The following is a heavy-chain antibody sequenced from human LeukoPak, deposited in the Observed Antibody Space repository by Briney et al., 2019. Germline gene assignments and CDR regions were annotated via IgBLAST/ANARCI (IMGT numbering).Heavy chain of an antibody. V-gene: IGHV3-48*03. CDR3: ARVKPTYYYDSSGYYRPYYFDY. D-gene: IGHD3-22*01. CDR2: ISSSGSTI. CDR1: VFTFSSYE. J-gene: IGHJ4*02. Sequence: GGSLRLSCAAPVFTFSSYEMNWVRQAPGKGLEWVSYISSSGSTIYYADSVKGRFTISRDNAKNSLYLQMNSLRAEDTAVYYCARVKPTYYYDSSGYYRPYYFDYWGQGTLVTVSS.